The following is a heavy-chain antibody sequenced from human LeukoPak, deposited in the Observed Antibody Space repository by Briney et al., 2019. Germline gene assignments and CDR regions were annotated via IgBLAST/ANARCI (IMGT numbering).Heavy chain of an antibody. Sequence: GGSLRLSCAASGFTFSSYSMNWVRQAPGKGLEWVSSISSSSSYIYYADSVKGRFTISRDNAKNSLYLQMNSLRAEDTAVYYCTRHFIGLSSGYYYDYYYGMDVWGQGTTVTVSS. CDR1: GFTFSSYS. V-gene: IGHV3-21*01. D-gene: IGHD3-22*01. CDR2: ISSSSSYI. CDR3: TRHFIGLSSGYYYDYYYGMDV. J-gene: IGHJ6*02.